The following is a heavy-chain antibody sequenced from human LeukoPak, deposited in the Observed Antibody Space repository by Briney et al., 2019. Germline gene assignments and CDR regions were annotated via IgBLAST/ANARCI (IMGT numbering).Heavy chain of an antibody. Sequence: ASVKVSCKVSGYTLTELSMHWVRQAPGKGLEWMGGFDPEDGETIYAQKFQGRVTMTEDTSTDTAYMELSSLRSEDTAVYYCATDSSSWYGDWFDPWGQGTLVTVSS. CDR2: FDPEDGET. J-gene: IGHJ5*02. CDR3: ATDSSSWYGDWFDP. D-gene: IGHD6-13*01. V-gene: IGHV1-24*01. CDR1: GYTLTELS.